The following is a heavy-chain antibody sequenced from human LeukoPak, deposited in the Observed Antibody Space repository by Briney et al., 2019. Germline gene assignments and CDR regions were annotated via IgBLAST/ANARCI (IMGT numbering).Heavy chain of an antibody. V-gene: IGHV1-8*03. CDR1: GYTFTSYD. CDR2: MNPNSGNT. Sequence: GASVKVSCKASGYTFTSYDINWVRQATGQGLEWMGWMNPNSGNTGYAQKFQGRVTITRNTSISTAYMELSSLRSEDTAMYYCASSRGYDVGGYFDYWGQGTLVTVSS. CDR3: ASSRGYDVGGYFDY. D-gene: IGHD5-12*01. J-gene: IGHJ4*02.